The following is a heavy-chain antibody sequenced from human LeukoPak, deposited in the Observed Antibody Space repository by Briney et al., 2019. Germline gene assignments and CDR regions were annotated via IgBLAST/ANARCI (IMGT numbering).Heavy chain of an antibody. CDR1: GYTLSIFY. J-gene: IGHJ4*02. CDR2: INPSGGGT. CDR3: ARGLYYFDS. V-gene: IGHV1-46*01. Sequence: GASVKVSCKASGYTLSIFYMSWVRQAPGQGLEWMGIINPSGGGTSFAQKFQGRVTMTRDTSTSTVYMELSSLRSEDTAVYYCARGLYYFDSWGQGKLVTVSS.